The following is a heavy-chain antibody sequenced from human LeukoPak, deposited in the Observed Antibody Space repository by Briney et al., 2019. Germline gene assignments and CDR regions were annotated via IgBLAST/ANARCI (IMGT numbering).Heavy chain of an antibody. CDR2: ISGSGGST. CDR3: AKDSVEMATTQGY. D-gene: IGHD5-24*01. J-gene: IGHJ4*02. Sequence: GGSLRLSCAASGFTFSIYAMSWVRQAPGKGLEWVSAISGSGGSTYYADSVKGRFTNSRDNSKNTLYLQMNSLRAEDTAVYYCAKDSVEMATTQGYWGQGTLVTVSS. V-gene: IGHV3-23*01. CDR1: GFTFSIYA.